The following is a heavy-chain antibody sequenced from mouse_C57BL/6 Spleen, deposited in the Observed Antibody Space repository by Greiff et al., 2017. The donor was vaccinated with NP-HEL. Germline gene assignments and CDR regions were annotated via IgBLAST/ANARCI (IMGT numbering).Heavy chain of an antibody. CDR2: FHPYNDDT. V-gene: IGHV1-47*01. D-gene: IGHD1-1*01. J-gene: IGHJ2*01. Sequence: QVQLKDSGAELVKPGASVKMSCKASGYTFTTYPIEWMKQNHGKSLEWIGNFHPYNDDTKYNEKFKGKATLTVEKSSSTVYLELSRLTSDDSAVYYCARRGNYYGSSSYYFDYWGQGTTLTVSS. CDR1: GYTFTTYP. CDR3: ARRGNYYGSSSYYFDY.